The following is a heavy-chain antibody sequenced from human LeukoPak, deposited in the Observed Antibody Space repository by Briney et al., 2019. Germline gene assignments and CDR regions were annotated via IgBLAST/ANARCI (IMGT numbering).Heavy chain of an antibody. CDR3: AKDRGSSSPDAFDI. V-gene: IGHV3-23*01. CDR1: GFTFSLYS. CDR2: ITASGGAT. D-gene: IGHD6-6*01. Sequence: GGSLKLSCAASGFTFSLYSMTWVRQAPGKGLEWVSGITASGGATYYADSVKGHFTVSRDNSKNTLYLQMNSLRDEDTAMYYCAKDRGSSSPDAFDIWGQGTMVTVSS. J-gene: IGHJ3*02.